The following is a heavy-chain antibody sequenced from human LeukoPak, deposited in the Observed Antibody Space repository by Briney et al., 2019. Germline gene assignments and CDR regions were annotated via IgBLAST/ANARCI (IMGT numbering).Heavy chain of an antibody. V-gene: IGHV1-18*01. CDR3: AIIAERHLQYYVDY. CDR2: KSDYNGDT. CDR1: GYTFTSYG. D-gene: IGHD6-25*01. J-gene: IGHJ4*02. Sequence: ASVRDSCTASGYTFTSYGINWVRPAPGQGLEWVGWKSDYNGDTDYVQNLQGRVTMTPETSTRTPYMELRSQRSDDTSGYYCAIIAERHLQYYVDYWVVGTLVTVSS.